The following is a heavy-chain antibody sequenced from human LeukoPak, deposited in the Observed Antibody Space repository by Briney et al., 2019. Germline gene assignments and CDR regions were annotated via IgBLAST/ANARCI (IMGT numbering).Heavy chain of an antibody. CDR1: GFTFSAYW. D-gene: IGHD6-13*01. CDR2: IKQDGSQT. V-gene: IGHV3-7*03. J-gene: IGHJ4*02. Sequence: PGGSLRLSCEASGFTFSAYWMSWVRQAPGKGLEWVANIKQDGSQTYHADSVKGRFTISRDNAENSLYLQMNSLRAEDTAISWFPEGNWGQGTLVTVSS. CDR3: PEGN.